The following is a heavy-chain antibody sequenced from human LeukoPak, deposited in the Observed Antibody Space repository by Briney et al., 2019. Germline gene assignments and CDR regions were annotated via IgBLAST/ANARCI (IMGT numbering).Heavy chain of an antibody. CDR3: ARGRGVHDSHTYDYFDY. V-gene: IGHV1-46*01. CDR1: GYTFTSYY. CDR2: INPAGGST. Sequence: ASVKVSCKASGYTFTSYYIHWVRQAPGQGIEWMGIINPAGGSTTYAQKFQGSRLTLTRDTSTSTVYMELSSLRSEDTAVYYCARGRGVHDSHTYDYFDYWGQGSLVTVSS. D-gene: IGHD3-22*01. J-gene: IGHJ4*02.